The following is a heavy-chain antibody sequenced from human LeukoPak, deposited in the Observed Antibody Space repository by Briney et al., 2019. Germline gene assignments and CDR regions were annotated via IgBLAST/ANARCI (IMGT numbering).Heavy chain of an antibody. CDR1: GGSISSYY. J-gene: IGHJ6*02. V-gene: IGHV4-59*01. CDR2: IYYSGST. CDR3: ARAAPAGSYHYGMDV. Sequence: SETLSLTCTVSGGSISSYYWSWIRQPPGRGLEWIGYIYYSGSTNYNPSLKSRVTISVDTSKNQFSLKLSSVTAADTAVYCCARAAPAGSYHYGMDVWGQGTTVTVSS. D-gene: IGHD2-2*01.